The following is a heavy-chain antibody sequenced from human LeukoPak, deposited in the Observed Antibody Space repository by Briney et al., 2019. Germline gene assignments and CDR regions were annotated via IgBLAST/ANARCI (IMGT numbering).Heavy chain of an antibody. D-gene: IGHD3-10*01. Sequence: PSETLSLTCTVSGGSISSYYWSWIRQPSGKGLEWIGYIYYSGSTNYNPSLKSRVTISVDTSKNKFSLKLSCVTAADTAVYYCARGAGDYYGSGADTFDIWGQGTMVTVSS. J-gene: IGHJ3*02. CDR3: ARGAGDYYGSGADTFDI. CDR1: GGSISSYY. CDR2: IYYSGST. V-gene: IGHV4-59*01.